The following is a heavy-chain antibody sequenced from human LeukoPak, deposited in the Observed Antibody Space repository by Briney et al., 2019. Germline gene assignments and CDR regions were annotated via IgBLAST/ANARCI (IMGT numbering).Heavy chain of an antibody. CDR1: GFTFSSYA. D-gene: IGHD5-18*01. CDR3: AKVQDVDTASAPGYYYYGMDV. Sequence: PGGSLRLSCAASGFTFSSYAMHWVRQAPGKGLEWVAVISYDGSNKYYADSVKGRFTISRDNSKNTLYLQMNSLRAEDTAVYYCAKVQDVDTASAPGYYYYGMDVWGQGTTVTVSS. CDR2: ISYDGSNK. V-gene: IGHV3-30-3*01. J-gene: IGHJ6*02.